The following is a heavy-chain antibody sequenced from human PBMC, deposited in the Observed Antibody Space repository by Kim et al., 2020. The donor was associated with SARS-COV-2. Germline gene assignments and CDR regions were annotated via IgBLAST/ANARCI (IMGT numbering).Heavy chain of an antibody. J-gene: IGHJ4*02. D-gene: IGHD2-2*01. V-gene: IGHV1-2*06. CDR3: ARVRVVPSASLDY. CDR1: GYTFTGYY. CDR2: INPNSGGT. Sequence: ASVKVSCKASGYTFTGYYMHWVRQAPGQGLEWMGRINPNSGGTNYAQKFQGRVTMTRDTSISTAYMELSRLRSDDTAVYYCARVRVVPSASLDYWGQGTLVTVSS.